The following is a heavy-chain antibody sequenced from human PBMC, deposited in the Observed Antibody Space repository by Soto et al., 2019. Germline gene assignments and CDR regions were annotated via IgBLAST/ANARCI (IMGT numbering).Heavy chain of an antibody. CDR1: GDTFSSYA. CDR2: IIPIYATA. Sequence: SVKVSCKASGDTFSSYAISWVRQAPGQGLEWMGGIIPIYATASYAEKFQGRVTITADESTNTAHMELSSLRSDDTAVYYCTKTPPRTSATAYYFDYWGQGTLVTVSS. CDR3: TKTPPRTSATAYYFDY. V-gene: IGHV1-69*13. D-gene: IGHD2-21*01. J-gene: IGHJ4*02.